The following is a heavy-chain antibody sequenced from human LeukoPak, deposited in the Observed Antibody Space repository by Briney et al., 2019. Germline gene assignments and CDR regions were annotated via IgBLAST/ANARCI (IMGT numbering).Heavy chain of an antibody. CDR2: INHNGNVN. D-gene: IGHD3-22*01. CDR1: GFTFSSYW. V-gene: IGHV3-7*03. CDR3: ARVGSDSSGDFDY. J-gene: IGHJ4*02. Sequence: SGGSLRLSCAASGFTFSSYWMNWARQAPGKGLEWVASINHNGNVNYYVDSVKGRFTISRDNAKNSLYLQMSNLRAEDTAVYYCARVGSDSSGDFDYWGQGTLVTVSS.